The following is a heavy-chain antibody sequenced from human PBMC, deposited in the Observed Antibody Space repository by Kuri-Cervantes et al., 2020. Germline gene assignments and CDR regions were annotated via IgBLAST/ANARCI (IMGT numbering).Heavy chain of an antibody. V-gene: IGHV3-33*01. Sequence: GGSLRLSCAASGFTFSSYGMHWVRQAPGKGLEWVAVIWYDGSHKYYADSVKGRFTISRDNSKNTLYLQMNSLRAEDTAVYYCARVYCSGGSCYGPFDYWGQGTQVTVSS. CDR2: IWYDGSHK. CDR3: ARVYCSGGSCYGPFDY. CDR1: GFTFSSYG. D-gene: IGHD2-15*01. J-gene: IGHJ4*02.